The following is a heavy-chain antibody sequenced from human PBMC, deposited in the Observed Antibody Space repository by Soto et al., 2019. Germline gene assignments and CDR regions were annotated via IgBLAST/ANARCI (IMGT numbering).Heavy chain of an antibody. Sequence: GGSLRLSCAASGFTFSSYGMHWVRQAPGKGLEWVAVIWYDGSNKYYADSVKGRFTISRDNSKNTLYLQMNSLRAEDTAVYYCARGNNWNRLSYFVYWGQGTLVTVSS. J-gene: IGHJ4*02. CDR3: ARGNNWNRLSYFVY. D-gene: IGHD1-20*01. V-gene: IGHV3-33*01. CDR2: IWYDGSNK. CDR1: GFTFSSYG.